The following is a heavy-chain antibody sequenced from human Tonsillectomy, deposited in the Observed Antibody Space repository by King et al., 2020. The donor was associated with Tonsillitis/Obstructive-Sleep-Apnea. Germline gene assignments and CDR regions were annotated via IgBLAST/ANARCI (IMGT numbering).Heavy chain of an antibody. V-gene: IGHV4-59*01. CDR3: ARSPSNYANDY. CDR2: IYNSGST. D-gene: IGHD4-11*01. CDR1: GDSFSSYY. J-gene: IGHJ4*02. Sequence: VQLQESGPGLMKPSETLSLTCTVSGDSFSSYYWTWIRQPPGKGLEWIGCIYNSGSTNYNPSLKSRVSISVDTSKNQFSLKLSSVTAADTAVYYCARSPSNYANDYWGQGTLVTVSS.